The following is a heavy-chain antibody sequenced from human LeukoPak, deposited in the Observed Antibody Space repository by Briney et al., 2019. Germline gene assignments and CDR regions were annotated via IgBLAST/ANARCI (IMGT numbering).Heavy chain of an antibody. Sequence: ASVKVSCKASGYTFTSYGISWVRQAPGQGLEWMGWISAYNGNTNYAQKFQGRVTITRNTSISTAYMELSSLRSEDTAVYYRARGRGYSSSWLESGYWGQGTLVTVSS. CDR2: ISAYNGNT. J-gene: IGHJ4*02. D-gene: IGHD6-13*01. CDR3: ARGRGYSSSWLESGY. CDR1: GYTFTSYG. V-gene: IGHV1-18*01.